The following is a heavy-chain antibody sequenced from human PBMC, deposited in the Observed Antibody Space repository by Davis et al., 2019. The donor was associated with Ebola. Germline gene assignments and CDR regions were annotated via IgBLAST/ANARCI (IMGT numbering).Heavy chain of an antibody. J-gene: IGHJ4*02. CDR3: ARTDCSSTSCYPGGDYDY. Sequence: GGSLRLSCAASGFTFSDYYMSWIRQAPGKGLEWVSYISSSSSYTNYADSVKGRFTISRDNAKNSLYLQMNSLRAEDTAVYYCARTDCSSTSCYPGGDYDYWGQGTLVTVSS. D-gene: IGHD2-2*01. CDR2: ISSSSSYT. V-gene: IGHV3-11*06. CDR1: GFTFSDYY.